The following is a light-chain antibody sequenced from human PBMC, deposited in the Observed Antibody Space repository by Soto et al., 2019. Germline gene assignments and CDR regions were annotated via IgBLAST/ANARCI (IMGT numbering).Light chain of an antibody. Sequence: EIVMPQSPATPSVSPGERATLSCRASQSVSSNLARYQQKPGQAPRLLIYGASTRATGIPARFSGSGSGTEFTLTISSLQSEDFAVYYCQQYNNWPEHTFGQGNKLEIK. V-gene: IGKV3-15*01. CDR1: QSVSSN. CDR2: GAS. CDR3: QQYNNWPEHT. J-gene: IGKJ2*01.